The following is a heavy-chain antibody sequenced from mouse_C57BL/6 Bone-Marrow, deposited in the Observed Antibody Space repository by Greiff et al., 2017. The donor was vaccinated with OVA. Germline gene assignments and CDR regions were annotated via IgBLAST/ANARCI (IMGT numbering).Heavy chain of an antibody. D-gene: IGHD1-1*01. Sequence: QVQLKQPGAELVKPGASVKMSCKASGYTFTSYWITWVKQRPGQGLEWIGDIYPGSGSTNYTEKFKSKVTLSVDTSSSTAYMQLSSLTSEDSAVYYCVFYYYGSEDAMDYWGQGTSVTVSS. CDR3: VFYYYGSEDAMDY. J-gene: IGHJ4*01. CDR2: IYPGSGST. CDR1: GYTFTSYW. V-gene: IGHV1-55*01.